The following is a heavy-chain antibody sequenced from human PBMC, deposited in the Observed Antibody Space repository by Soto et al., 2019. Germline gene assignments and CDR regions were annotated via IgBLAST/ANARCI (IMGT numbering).Heavy chain of an antibody. V-gene: IGHV3-53*05. CDR3: ARSYYFDY. Sequence: GGSLRLSCAASGFTVSSYYMSWVRQAPGKGLEWVSVIYSGGSTFHADSVKGRFTISRDNSKNTLYLQMNSLRAEDTAVYYCARSYYFDYWGQGTLVTVSS. J-gene: IGHJ4*02. CDR2: IYSGGST. CDR1: GFTVSSYY.